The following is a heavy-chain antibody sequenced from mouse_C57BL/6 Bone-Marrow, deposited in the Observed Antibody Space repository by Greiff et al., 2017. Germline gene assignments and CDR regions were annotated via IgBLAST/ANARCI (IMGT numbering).Heavy chain of an antibody. V-gene: IGHV14-2*01. CDR1: GFNIKDYY. CDR2: IDPEDGET. D-gene: IGHD2-14*01. Sequence: VQLQQSGAELVKPGASVKLSCTASGFNIKDYYMHWVKQRTEQGLEWIGRIDPEDGETKYAPKFPGKATITADTSSNTAYLQLSSLTSEDTAVYYCARGYDVDYWGQGTTLTVSS. CDR3: ARGYDVDY. J-gene: IGHJ2*01.